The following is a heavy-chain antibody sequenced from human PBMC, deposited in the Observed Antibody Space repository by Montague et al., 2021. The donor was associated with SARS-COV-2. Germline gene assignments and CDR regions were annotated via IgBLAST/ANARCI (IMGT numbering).Heavy chain of an antibody. CDR3: AKEFPGIAKGGRLTYFDF. CDR2: LTADFTP. D-gene: IGHD6-13*01. CDR1: GFDLNTYA. J-gene: IGHJ4*02. V-gene: IGHV3-23*01. Sequence: SLRLSCAASGFDLNTYAMSWVRQAPGAGLDWVSALTADFTPHYAESVKGRFTVSCDNSRNTLSLQMNSLRAEDTAVYYCAKEFPGIAKGGRLTYFDFWGRGALVTVSS.